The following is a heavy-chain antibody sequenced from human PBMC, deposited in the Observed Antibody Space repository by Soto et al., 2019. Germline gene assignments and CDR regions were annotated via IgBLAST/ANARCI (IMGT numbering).Heavy chain of an antibody. J-gene: IGHJ6*03. CDR1: GFTFSSYS. V-gene: IGHV3-21*01. Sequence: GGSLRLSCAASGFTFSSYSMNWVRQAPGKWLEWVPSISSSSSYIYYADPVKGRFTISRDNAKNSLYLQMNSLRAEDTAVYYCASPTAPWFGELGYYYYYMDVWGKGTTVTVSS. D-gene: IGHD3-10*01. CDR2: ISSSSSYI. CDR3: ASPTAPWFGELGYYYYYMDV.